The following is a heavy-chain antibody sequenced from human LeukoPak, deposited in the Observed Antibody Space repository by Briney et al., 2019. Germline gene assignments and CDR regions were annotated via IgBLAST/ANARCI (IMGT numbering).Heavy chain of an antibody. D-gene: IGHD6-13*01. CDR1: GFTFSSYS. V-gene: IGHV3-21*01. J-gene: IGHJ6*02. CDR2: ISSSSSYI. Sequence: GGSLRLSCAASGFTFSSYSMNWVRQAPGKGLEWVSSISSSSSYIYYAGSVKGRFTISRDNAKNSLYLQMNSLRAEGTAVYYCARASTQQVFSGYYYYYGMDVWGQGTTVTVSS. CDR3: ARASTQQVFSGYYYYYGMDV.